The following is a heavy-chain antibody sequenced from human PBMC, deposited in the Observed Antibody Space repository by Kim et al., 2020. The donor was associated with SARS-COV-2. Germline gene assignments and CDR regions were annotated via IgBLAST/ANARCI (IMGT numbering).Heavy chain of an antibody. J-gene: IGHJ5*02. CDR1: GGSISSGGYY. D-gene: IGHD3-3*01. CDR2: IYYSGST. V-gene: IGHV4-31*03. Sequence: SETLSLTCTVSGGSISSGGYYWSWIRQHPGKGLEWIGYIYYSGSTYYNPSLKSRVTISVDTSKNQFSLKLSSVTAADTAVYYCARDSVGDYYDFWSGYNRDTWFDPWGQGTLVTVSS. CDR3: ARDSVGDYYDFWSGYNRDTWFDP.